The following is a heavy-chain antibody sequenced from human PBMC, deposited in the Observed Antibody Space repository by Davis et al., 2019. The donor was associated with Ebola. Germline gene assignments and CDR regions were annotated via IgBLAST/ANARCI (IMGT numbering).Heavy chain of an antibody. J-gene: IGHJ5*02. D-gene: IGHD2-15*01. V-gene: IGHV1-8*02. Sequence: ASVKVSCKASGYTFTSYDINWVRQATGQGLEWIGWMNPDSCNTGYAQKFQGRVTMTRDTSITTAYMELSSLSSDDTAGYSSTRGIARRRSGSWFDPWGQGTLVTVSS. CDR3: TRGIARRRSGSWFDP. CDR2: MNPDSCNT. CDR1: GYTFTSYD.